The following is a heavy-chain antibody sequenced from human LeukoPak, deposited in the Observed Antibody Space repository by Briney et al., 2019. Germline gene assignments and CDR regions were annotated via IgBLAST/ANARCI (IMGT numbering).Heavy chain of an antibody. V-gene: IGHV4-4*07. J-gene: IGHJ5*02. Sequence: RPSETLSLTCTVSGGSISGYLWSWIRQPAGKGLEWVGRTFDSGSTSYNPSLESRVTISVDRSKNQFSLKLSSVTAADTAVYYCAREGGNWFDPWGQGTLVTVSS. CDR2: TFDSGST. CDR1: GGSISGYL. CDR3: AREGGNWFDP. D-gene: IGHD1-26*01.